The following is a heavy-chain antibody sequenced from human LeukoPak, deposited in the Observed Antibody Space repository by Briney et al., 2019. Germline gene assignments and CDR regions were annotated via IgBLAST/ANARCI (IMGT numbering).Heavy chain of an antibody. CDR2: IYYSGST. CDR1: GDSISSTSYY. J-gene: IGHJ4*02. D-gene: IGHD3-22*01. V-gene: IGHV4-39*01. CDR3: ARRADYYDSSGYSFDY. Sequence: SETLSLTCTVSGDSISSTSYYWGWIRQPPGKGLEWIGSIYYSGSTYYNPSLKSRVTISVDTSKNQFSLKLSSVTAADTAVYYCARRADYYDSSGYSFDYWGQGTLVTVSS.